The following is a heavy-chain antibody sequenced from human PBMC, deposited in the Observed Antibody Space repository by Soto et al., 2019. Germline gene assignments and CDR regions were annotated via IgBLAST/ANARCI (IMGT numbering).Heavy chain of an antibody. CDR2: INAGNGNT. J-gene: IGHJ5*02. D-gene: IGHD1-26*01. CDR1: GYTFTSYA. CDR3: ARDLPAGVGATHYNWFDP. Sequence: ASVKVSCKASGYTFTSYAMHWVRQAPGQRLEWMGWINAGNGNTKYSQKFQGRVTITRDTSASTAYMELSSLRSGDTAVYYCARDLPAGVGATHYNWFDPWGQGTLVTVYS. V-gene: IGHV1-3*01.